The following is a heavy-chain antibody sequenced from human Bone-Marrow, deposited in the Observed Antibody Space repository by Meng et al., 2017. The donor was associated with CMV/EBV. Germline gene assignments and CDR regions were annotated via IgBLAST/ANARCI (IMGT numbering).Heavy chain of an antibody. Sequence: ASVKVSCKASGYTFTAYYIHWVRQARGQGLEWMGWINPNSGASYNAQQFQGRVTMTRDTSISTAYLGVSWLRSDDTAVYYCARDSGRLYGDYFYYYYGMDVWGPGTTVTVSS. V-gene: IGHV1-2*02. D-gene: IGHD4-17*01. CDR3: ARDSGRLYGDYFYYYYGMDV. J-gene: IGHJ6*02. CDR1: GYTFTAYY. CDR2: INPNSGAS.